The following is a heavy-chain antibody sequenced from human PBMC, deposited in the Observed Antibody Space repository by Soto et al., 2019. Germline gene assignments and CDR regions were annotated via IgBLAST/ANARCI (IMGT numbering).Heavy chain of an antibody. J-gene: IGHJ4*02. CDR1: GDSMTKNYRSWSMTNYYY. V-gene: IGHV4-61*08. Sequence: SETLSLTCTVSGDSMTKNYRSWSMTNYYYWSWIRQTPGKGLEWIGYVESSGRTEYKPSLASRVTLSLDSSQNQFSLTLRSVTTADRALYFCARGVYGAHLDYWGQGIPVTVSS. CDR3: ARGVYGAHLDY. D-gene: IGHD3-10*01. CDR2: VESSGRT.